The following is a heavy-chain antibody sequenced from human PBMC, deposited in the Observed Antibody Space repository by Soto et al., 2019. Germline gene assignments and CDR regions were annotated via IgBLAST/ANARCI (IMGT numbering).Heavy chain of an antibody. CDR2: ISGSGGST. CDR3: AKDFSRFGEYTTTWFDY. Sequence: GGSLRLSCAASGFTFSSYAMSWVRQAPGKGLEWVSAISGSGGSTYYADSVKGRFTISRDNSKNTLYLQMNSLRAEDTAVYYCAKDFSRFGEYTTTWFDYWGQGTLVTVSS. J-gene: IGHJ4*02. V-gene: IGHV3-23*01. D-gene: IGHD3-10*01. CDR1: GFTFSSYA.